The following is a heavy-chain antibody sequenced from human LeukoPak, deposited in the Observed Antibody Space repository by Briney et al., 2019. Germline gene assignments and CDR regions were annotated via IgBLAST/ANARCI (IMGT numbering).Heavy chain of an antibody. V-gene: IGHV3-48*03. J-gene: IGHJ3*01. CDR2: ISGGGDTI. Sequence: GGSLRLSCVASGFNFSDYEMNWVRQAPGKGLEWVSYISGGGDTIYYGVSVKGRFTISRDNAKNSLYLQMSSPRADDTAIYYCARNYYDILTGNDGAFDLWGQGTMVTVSS. CDR1: GFNFSDYE. CDR3: ARNYYDILTGNDGAFDL. D-gene: IGHD3-9*01.